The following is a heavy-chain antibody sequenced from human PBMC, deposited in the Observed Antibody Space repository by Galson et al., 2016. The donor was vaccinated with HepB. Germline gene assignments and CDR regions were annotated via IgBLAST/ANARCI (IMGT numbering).Heavy chain of an antibody. CDR3: ARVNHIMYSGSYGWLDP. V-gene: IGHV1-18*01. J-gene: IGHJ5*02. CDR2: ISAYNGNT. CDR1: GYTFTSYG. Sequence: SVKVSCKASGYTFTSYGISWVRQAPGQGLEWMGWISAYNGNTNYAQKLQGRVTMTTDTATSTAYMELRSLRSDHTAVYYCARVNHIMYSGSYGWLDPRGQGTLVTVSS. D-gene: IGHD1-26*01.